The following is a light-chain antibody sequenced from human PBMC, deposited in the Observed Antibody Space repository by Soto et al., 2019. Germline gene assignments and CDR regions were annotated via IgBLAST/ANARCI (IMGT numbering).Light chain of an antibody. V-gene: IGKV3-15*01. CDR1: QTVTND. J-gene: IGKJ5*01. CDR2: GAS. CDR3: QQYNNWPPST. Sequence: EVVLTQSPGTLSLSPGEGASLSCRASQTVTNDYLAWYQQKPGQAPRLLIYGASTRATGIPARFSGSGSGTEFTLTISSLQSEDFAVYYCQQYNNWPPSTFGQGTRLE.